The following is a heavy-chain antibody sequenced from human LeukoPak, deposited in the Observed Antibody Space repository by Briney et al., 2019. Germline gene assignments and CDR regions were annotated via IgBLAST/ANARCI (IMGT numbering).Heavy chain of an antibody. J-gene: IGHJ4*02. V-gene: IGHV3-23*01. CDR1: GFIFHTYA. CDR2: ITASGNYT. D-gene: IGHD2-8*01. CDR3: ARRTGALCTKNIYRFDA. Sequence: PGGSLRLSCAASGFIFHTYAMSWVRQPPGKGLEWVSTITASGNYTAYADSVKGRFTISRDSSKNTLYLQMNSLRAEDTAVYFCARRTGALCTKNIYRFDAWGQGTLVAVSS.